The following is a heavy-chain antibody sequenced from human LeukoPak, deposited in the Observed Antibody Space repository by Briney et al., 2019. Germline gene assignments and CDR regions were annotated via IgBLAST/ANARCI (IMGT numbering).Heavy chain of an antibody. CDR3: AKIPGFCSNNRCYHYYYYYMDV. V-gene: IGHV4-39*01. CDR1: GGSISSSSYY. D-gene: IGHD2-2*01. J-gene: IGHJ6*03. Sequence: PSETLSLTCTVSGGSISSSSYYWGWIRQPPGKGLEWIGSIYYSGSTYYNPSLKSRVTISVDTSKNQFSLKLSSVTAADTAVYYCAKIPGFCSNNRCYHYYYYYMDVWGKGTTVTVSS. CDR2: IYYSGST.